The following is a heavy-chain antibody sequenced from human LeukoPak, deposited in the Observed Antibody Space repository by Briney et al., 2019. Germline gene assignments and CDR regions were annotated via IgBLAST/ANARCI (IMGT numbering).Heavy chain of an antibody. CDR3: ARGYSWSSYSNYYYYMDV. V-gene: IGHV3-48*01. Sequence: GGSLTLYCAASEFTCTTYSMNWVRQAPGQGLEWLSHITSSGSTVFYADSVKGRFTISRDNANNSVSLQMNSLRADDTAVYYCARGYSWSSYSNYYYYMDVWGKGTTVTVSS. CDR1: EFTCTTYS. CDR2: ITSSGSTV. J-gene: IGHJ6*03. D-gene: IGHD5-12*01.